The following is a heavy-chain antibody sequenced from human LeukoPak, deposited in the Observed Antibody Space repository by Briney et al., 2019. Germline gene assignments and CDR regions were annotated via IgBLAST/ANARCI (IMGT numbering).Heavy chain of an antibody. CDR2: ISSSGSTI. Sequence: GGSLRLSCAASGFTFSGYSMNWVRQAPGKGLEWVSYISSSGSTIYYADSVKGRFTISRDNAKNSLYLQMNSLRDEDTAVYYCARYKYSGYGYNFDYWGQGPPVTVSS. CDR3: ARYKYSGYGYNFDY. J-gene: IGHJ4*02. V-gene: IGHV3-48*02. CDR1: GFTFSGYS. D-gene: IGHD5-12*01.